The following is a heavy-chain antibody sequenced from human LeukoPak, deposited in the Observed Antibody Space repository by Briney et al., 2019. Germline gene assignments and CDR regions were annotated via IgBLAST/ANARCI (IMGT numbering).Heavy chain of an antibody. CDR2: IYYSGST. V-gene: IGHV4-59*01. Sequence: SETLSLTCAVYGGSFSGYYWSWIRQPPGKGLEWIGYIYYSGSTNYNPSLKSRVTISVDTSKNQFSLKLSSVTAADTAVYYCARHASYGDGLLYFDYWGQGTLVTVSS. J-gene: IGHJ4*02. D-gene: IGHD4-17*01. CDR3: ARHASYGDGLLYFDY. CDR1: GGSFSGYY.